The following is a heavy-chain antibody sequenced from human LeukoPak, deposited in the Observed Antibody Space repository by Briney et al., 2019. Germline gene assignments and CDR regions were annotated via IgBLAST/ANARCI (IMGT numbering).Heavy chain of an antibody. CDR1: GYTFTSYY. V-gene: IGHV1-46*01. CDR3: ARDTNYYDSSGYTLPY. D-gene: IGHD3-22*01. CDR2: INPSGGST. J-gene: IGHJ4*02. Sequence: ASVKVSCKASGYTFTSYYMHWVRQAPGQGLEWMGIINPSGGSTSYAQKFQGRVTMTRDTSTSTVYMELSSLRSEDTAVYYCARDTNYYDSSGYTLPYWGQGTLVTVSS.